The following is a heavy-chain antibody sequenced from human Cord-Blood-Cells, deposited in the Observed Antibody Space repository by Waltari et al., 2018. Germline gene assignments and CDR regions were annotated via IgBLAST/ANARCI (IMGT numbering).Heavy chain of an antibody. D-gene: IGHD3-3*01. Sequence: QITLKESGPTLVKPTQTLTLTCTFSGFSLSTSGVGVGWIRQPPGKALEWLALIYWDDDKSYSPSLKSRLTITKDTSKNQVVLTMTNMDPVDTATYYCAHSQGYYDFWSGYYFDYWGQGTLVTVSS. V-gene: IGHV2-5*02. CDR3: AHSQGYYDFWSGYYFDY. J-gene: IGHJ4*02. CDR1: GFSLSTSGVG. CDR2: IYWDDDK.